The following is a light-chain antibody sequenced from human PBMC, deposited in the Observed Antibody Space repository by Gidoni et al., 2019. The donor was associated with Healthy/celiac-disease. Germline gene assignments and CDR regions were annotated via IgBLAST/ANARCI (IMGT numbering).Light chain of an antibody. Sequence: ASQSVSSSYLAWYQQKPGQAPRPLIYGASSRATGIPDRFSGSGSGTDFTLTISRLEPEDFAVYYCQQYGSSPLTFGQGTKVEIK. CDR1: QSVSSSY. CDR2: GAS. J-gene: IGKJ1*01. CDR3: QQYGSSPLT. V-gene: IGKV3-20*01.